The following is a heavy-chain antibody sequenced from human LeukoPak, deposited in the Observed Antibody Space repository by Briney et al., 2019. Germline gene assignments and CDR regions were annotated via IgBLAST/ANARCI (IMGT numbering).Heavy chain of an antibody. CDR3: ARVLGAARLGLDY. CDR2: ISYDGSNK. D-gene: IGHD6-6*01. V-gene: IGHV3-30*04. Sequence: PGGSLRLSCAASGFTFSSYAMHWVRQAPGKGLEWVAVISYDGSNKYYADSVKGRFTISRDNSKNTLYLQMNSLRAEDTAVYYCARVLGAARLGLDYWGQGTLVTVSS. J-gene: IGHJ4*02. CDR1: GFTFSSYA.